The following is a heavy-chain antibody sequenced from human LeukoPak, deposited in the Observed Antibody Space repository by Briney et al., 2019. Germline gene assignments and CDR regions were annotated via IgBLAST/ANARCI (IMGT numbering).Heavy chain of an antibody. V-gene: IGHV4-59*01. CDR2: MYNSGST. CDR3: ARVPHFGDYGWFDP. D-gene: IGHD4-17*01. J-gene: IGHJ5*02. CDR1: GGSISSYY. Sequence: SETLSLICTVSGGSISSYYWSWIRQPPGKGLEWIGYMYNSGSTNYNPSLESRVTISIDTSKNQFSLKLSSVTAADTAVYYCARVPHFGDYGWFDPWGQGTLVTVSS.